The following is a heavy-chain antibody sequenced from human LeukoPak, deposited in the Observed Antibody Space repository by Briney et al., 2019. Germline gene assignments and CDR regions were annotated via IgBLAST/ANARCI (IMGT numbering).Heavy chain of an antibody. CDR3: ARVGRGIAAAFDY. J-gene: IGHJ4*02. CDR1: GGTFTSYA. CDR2: IIPIFGTA. V-gene: IGHV1-69*06. Sequence: ASVTVSSKASGGTFTSYAISWVRQAPGQGLEWMGGIIPIFGTANYAQKFQGRVTITADKSTSTAYMELSSLRSEDTAVYYCARVGRGIAAAFDYWGQGTLVTVSS. D-gene: IGHD6-13*01.